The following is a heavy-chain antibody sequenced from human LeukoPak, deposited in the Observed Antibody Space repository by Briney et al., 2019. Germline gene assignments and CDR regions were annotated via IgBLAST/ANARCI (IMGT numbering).Heavy chain of an antibody. CDR3: ASSVAATLSP. CDR1: GGTISSYY. Sequence: SETLSLTCTASGGTISSYYWSWIRQPAGQGLEWIGRIYTSGSTNYNPSLKSRVTMSVDTSKNQFSLKLSSVTAADTAVYYCASSVAATLSPWGQGTLVTVSS. V-gene: IGHV4-4*07. J-gene: IGHJ5*02. CDR2: IYTSGST. D-gene: IGHD6-13*01.